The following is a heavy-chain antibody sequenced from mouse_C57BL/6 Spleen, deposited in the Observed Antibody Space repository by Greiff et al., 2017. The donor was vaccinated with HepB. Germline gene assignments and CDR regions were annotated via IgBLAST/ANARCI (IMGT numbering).Heavy chain of an antibody. CDR2: IRNKANNHAT. Sequence: EVQLVESGGGLVQPGGSMKLSCAAFGFTFSDAWMDWVRQSPEKGLEWVAEIRNKANNHATYYAECVKGRFTISRDESKSSVYLQMNSLRAEDTGNYYCTRAYDYDDMDYWSKVTSVTISS. V-gene: IGHV6-6*01. CDR1: GFTFSDAW. J-gene: IGHJ4*01. CDR3: TRAYDYDDMDY.